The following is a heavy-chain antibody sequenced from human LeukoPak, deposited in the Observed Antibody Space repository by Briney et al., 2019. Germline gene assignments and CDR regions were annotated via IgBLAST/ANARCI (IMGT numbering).Heavy chain of an antibody. CDR2: ISYDGSNK. CDR3: ANSHMFDY. V-gene: IGHV3-30*18. Sequence: GGSLRPSCEASGFTFSSYGMHWVRQAPGKGLEWVAVISYDGSNKYYADSVKGRFTISRDNSKNTLYLQMNSLRAEDTAVYYCANSHMFDYWGQGTLVTVSS. CDR1: GFTFSSYG. J-gene: IGHJ4*02. D-gene: IGHD2-21*01.